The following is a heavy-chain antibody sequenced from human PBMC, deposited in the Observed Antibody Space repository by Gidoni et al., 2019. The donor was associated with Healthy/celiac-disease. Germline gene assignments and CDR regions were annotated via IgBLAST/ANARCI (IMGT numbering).Heavy chain of an antibody. Sequence: QVQLQESGPGLVKPSETLSLTCTVSGGSISSYYWSWIRQPPGKGLEWIGYIYYSGSTNYNPSLKSRVTISVDTSKNQFSLKLSSVTAADTAVYYCARRVGAVGFDYWGQGTLVTVSS. CDR3: ARRVGAVGFDY. CDR2: IYYSGST. D-gene: IGHD1-26*01. CDR1: GGSISSYY. J-gene: IGHJ4*02. V-gene: IGHV4-59*08.